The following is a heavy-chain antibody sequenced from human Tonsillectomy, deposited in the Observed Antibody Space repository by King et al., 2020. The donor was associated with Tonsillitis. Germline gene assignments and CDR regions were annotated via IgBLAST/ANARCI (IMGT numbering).Heavy chain of an antibody. CDR1: GDSISNYKW. J-gene: IGHJ5*02. CDR3: AGGLGWGGSSDWFDP. D-gene: IGHD3-10*01. V-gene: IGHV4-4*02. Sequence: QLQESGPGLVKPSGTLSLTCAVSGDSISNYKWWSWVRQPPGKGLEWIGEISRGVIPNYNPSLKSRLTISVDKSKNQFSLEVASVTAADTAVYFCAGGLGWGGSSDWFDPWGQGILVTVSS. CDR2: ISRGVIP.